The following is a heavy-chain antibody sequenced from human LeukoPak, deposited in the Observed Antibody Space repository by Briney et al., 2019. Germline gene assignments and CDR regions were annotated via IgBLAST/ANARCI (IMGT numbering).Heavy chain of an antibody. D-gene: IGHD6-19*01. CDR3: ARVGLDYFDY. Sequence: ASVKVSCKASGYTFTSYGISWVRQAPGQGLEWMGWISAYNGNTNYAQKLQGRVTITRDTSASTAYMELSSLRSEDMAVYYCARVGLDYFDYWGQGTLVTVSS. CDR2: ISAYNGNT. CDR1: GYTFTSYG. V-gene: IGHV1-18*03. J-gene: IGHJ4*02.